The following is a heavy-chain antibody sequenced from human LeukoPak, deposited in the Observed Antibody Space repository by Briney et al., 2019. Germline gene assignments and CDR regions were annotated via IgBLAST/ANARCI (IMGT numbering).Heavy chain of an antibody. D-gene: IGHD6-13*01. Sequence: AGTLSLTCAAAGFTFTTYTMSWARQAPGKGLEWVLAISCSGGSTSYADSGRGRFTIAKDNSKNTLYLHSTRLNAEDAAECYXXXXXXXSWRYYYYYMDVWGKGTTVTVSS. CDR2: ISCSGGST. CDR3: XXXXXXSWRYYYYYMDV. CDR1: GFTFTTYT. V-gene: IGHV3-23*01. J-gene: IGHJ6*03.